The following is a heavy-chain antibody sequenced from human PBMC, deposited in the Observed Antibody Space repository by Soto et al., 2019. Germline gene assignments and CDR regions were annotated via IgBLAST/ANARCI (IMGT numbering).Heavy chain of an antibody. CDR3: DGRDTSGYLRYLDT. D-gene: IGHD3-3*01. Sequence: QVQMVQSGPEVKKPGSSVNVSCKTSGGTLSSFITYPINWVRQDPGQGPEWMGGIVPNVGTVNYAQRFQGRVTITADTSPGTYSMEQNNLRSEYTALEYFDGRDTSGYLRYLDTWGQGTIVNVS. CDR2: IVPNVGTV. J-gene: IGHJ1*01. CDR1: GGTLSSFITYP. V-gene: IGHV1-69*06.